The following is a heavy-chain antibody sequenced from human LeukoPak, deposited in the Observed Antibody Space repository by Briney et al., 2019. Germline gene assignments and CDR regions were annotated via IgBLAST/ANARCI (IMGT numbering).Heavy chain of an antibody. CDR1: GGSFSGYY. V-gene: IGHV4-34*01. Sequence: SETLSLTCAVYGGSFSGYYWSWIRQPPGKGLEWIGEINHSGSTNYDPSLKSRVTISVDTSKNQFSLNLISVTAADTAVYYCARHPQYWGQGTLVTVSS. J-gene: IGHJ4*02. CDR3: ARHPQY. CDR2: INHSGST.